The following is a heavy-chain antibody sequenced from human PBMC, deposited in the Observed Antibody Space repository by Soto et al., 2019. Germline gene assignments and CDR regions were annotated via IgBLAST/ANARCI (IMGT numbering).Heavy chain of an antibody. D-gene: IGHD2-2*01. CDR1: GFTFSSYW. V-gene: IGHV3-74*01. Sequence: GGSLRLSCAASGFTFSSYWMHWVRQAPGKGLVWVSRINSDGSSTSYADSVKGRFTISRDNAKNTLYLQMNSLRAEDTAVYYCASGCSSTSCIWRWGMDVWGQGTTVTVSS. J-gene: IGHJ6*02. CDR3: ASGCSSTSCIWRWGMDV. CDR2: INSDGSST.